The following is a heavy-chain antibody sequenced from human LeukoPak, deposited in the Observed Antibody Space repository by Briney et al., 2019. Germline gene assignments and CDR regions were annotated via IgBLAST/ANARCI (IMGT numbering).Heavy chain of an antibody. CDR3: ARVGRKYSSSSGDY. CDR1: GFTLSDYW. J-gene: IGHJ4*02. CDR2: IYSDESSA. D-gene: IGHD6-6*01. Sequence: GGSLRLSCTASGFTLSDYWMQWVRQAPGKGLEWISRIYSDESSAYYADSVKGRFTISRDNAKKSLYLQMNSLRAEDTAVYYCARVGRKYSSSSGDYWGQGTLVTVSS. V-gene: IGHV3-74*01.